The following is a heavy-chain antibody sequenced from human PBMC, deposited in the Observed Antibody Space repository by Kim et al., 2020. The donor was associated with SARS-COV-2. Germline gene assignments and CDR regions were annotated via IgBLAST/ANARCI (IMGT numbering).Heavy chain of an antibody. CDR3: ATAAGDRYFDWLFPRYYYYYGMDV. CDR1: GYTLTELS. Sequence: ASVKVSCKVSGYTLTELSMHWVRQAPGKGLEWMGGFDPEDGETIYAQKFQGRVTMTEDTSTDTAYMELSSLRSEDTALYYCATAAGDRYFDWLFPRYYYYYGMDVWGQGTTVTVSS. D-gene: IGHD3-9*01. J-gene: IGHJ6*02. V-gene: IGHV1-24*01. CDR2: FDPEDGET.